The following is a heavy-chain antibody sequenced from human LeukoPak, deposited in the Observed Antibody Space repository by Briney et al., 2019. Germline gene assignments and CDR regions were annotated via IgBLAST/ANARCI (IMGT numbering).Heavy chain of an antibody. J-gene: IGHJ4*02. D-gene: IGHD4-17*01. V-gene: IGHV4-4*07. CDR3: ARGKGDYGDYPNEYYFDF. CDR1: GVSISSYY. CDR2: IYTSGST. Sequence: SETLSLTCTVSGVSISSYYWSWIRQPPGKGLEWSVRIYTSGSTNYNPSLKSRVTMSVDTSKNQFSLKMSSVTAADTAVYYYARGKGDYGDYPNEYYFDFWGQGTLVTVSS.